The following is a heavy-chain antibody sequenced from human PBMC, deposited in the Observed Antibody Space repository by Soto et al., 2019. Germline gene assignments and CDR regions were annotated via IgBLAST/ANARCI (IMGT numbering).Heavy chain of an antibody. Sequence: SETLSLTCSVSGGSISSNSYYWAWIRQPPGKGLEWIGTLYYSGTTYSTASLKSRVIISVDTSKNQFSLKLTSVAAADTAVYHCATSPPTDPLLGTPRDWFDPWGQGTLVTVSS. J-gene: IGHJ5*02. CDR1: GGSISSNSYY. CDR2: LYYSGTT. D-gene: IGHD1-1*01. CDR3: ATSPPTDPLLGTPRDWFDP. V-gene: IGHV4-39*01.